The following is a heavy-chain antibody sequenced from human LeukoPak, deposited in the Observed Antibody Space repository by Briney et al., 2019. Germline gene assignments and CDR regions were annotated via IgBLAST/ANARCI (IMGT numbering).Heavy chain of an antibody. V-gene: IGHV3-21*01. CDR3: AKERYYDSSAYYSTY. Sequence: GGSLRLSCGASGFTFSIYNMNWVRQAPGKGLEWVSSISSSSGYIYYADSVKGRFTISRNHAKNSLYLQMNSLRAEDTAVYYCAKERYYDSSAYYSTYWGRGTLVTVSS. CDR2: ISSSSGYI. CDR1: GFTFSIYN. J-gene: IGHJ4*01. D-gene: IGHD3-22*01.